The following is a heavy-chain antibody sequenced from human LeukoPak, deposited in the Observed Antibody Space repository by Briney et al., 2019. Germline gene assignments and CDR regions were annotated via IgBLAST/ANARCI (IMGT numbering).Heavy chain of an antibody. CDR3: ARDERLLSFLK. CDR1: GFTFSTYN. D-gene: IGHD3-3*01. Sequence: GGSLRLSCAASGFTFSTYNMNWVRRAPGKGLEWVSSISSSSSYVYYADSVKGRFTISRDNAKNSLYLQMNSLRAEDTAIYYCARDERLLSFLKWGQGTLVTVSS. V-gene: IGHV3-21*04. CDR2: ISSSSSYV. J-gene: IGHJ4*02.